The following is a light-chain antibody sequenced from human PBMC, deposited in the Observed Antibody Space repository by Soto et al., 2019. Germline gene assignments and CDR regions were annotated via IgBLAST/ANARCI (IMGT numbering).Light chain of an antibody. J-gene: IGKJ1*01. CDR2: GAS. CDR3: QQYGRSPPWT. Sequence: EIVLTQSPGTLSLSPGEGVTLSCRASQSVSSSFLAWYQQKPGQAPRLLIYGASSRATGIPDRFTGSGSGIDFTLTISRLEPEDFAVYYCQQYGRSPPWTFGQGTKVEIK. V-gene: IGKV3-20*01. CDR1: QSVSSSF.